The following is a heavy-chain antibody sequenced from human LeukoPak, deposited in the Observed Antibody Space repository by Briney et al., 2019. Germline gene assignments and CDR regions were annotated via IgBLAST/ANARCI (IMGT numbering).Heavy chain of an antibody. CDR3: AKDLTS. CDR2: ISWNSGNI. Sequence: PGRSLRLSCAASGFTFDDYAMHWVRQAPGKGLEWVSGISWNSGNIGYADSVKGRFTISRDNAKNSLYLQMNSLRAEDTALYYCAKDLTSWGQGTLVTVSS. V-gene: IGHV3-9*01. CDR1: GFTFDDYA. J-gene: IGHJ4*02.